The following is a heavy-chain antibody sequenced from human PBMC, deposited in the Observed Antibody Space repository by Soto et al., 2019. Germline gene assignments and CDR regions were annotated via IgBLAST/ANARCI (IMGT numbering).Heavy chain of an antibody. CDR2: ISGSGGST. CDR3: AKAWVEMATTSIRSDLYYYYGMDV. D-gene: IGHD5-12*01. CDR1: GFTFSSYA. V-gene: IGHV3-23*01. Sequence: GGSLRLSCAASGFTFSSYAMSWVRQAPGKGLEWVSAISGSGGSTYYADSVKGRFTISRDNSKNTLYLQMNSLRAEDTAVYYCAKAWVEMATTSIRSDLYYYYGMDVWGQGTTVTVSS. J-gene: IGHJ6*02.